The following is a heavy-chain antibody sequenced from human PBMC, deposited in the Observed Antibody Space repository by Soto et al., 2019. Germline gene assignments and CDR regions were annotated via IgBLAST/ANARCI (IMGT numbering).Heavy chain of an antibody. CDR3: ARGMSYYYYGMDV. CDR2: ISYDGSNK. J-gene: IGHJ6*02. CDR1: GFTFSSYG. Sequence: QVQLVESGGGVVQPGRSLRLSCAASGFTFSSYGMHWVRQAPGKGLEWVAVISYDGSNKYYADSVKGRFTISRDNSKSTLYLQMNSLRAEDTAVYYCARGMSYYYYGMDVWGQGTTVTVSS. D-gene: IGHD6-13*01. V-gene: IGHV3-30*03.